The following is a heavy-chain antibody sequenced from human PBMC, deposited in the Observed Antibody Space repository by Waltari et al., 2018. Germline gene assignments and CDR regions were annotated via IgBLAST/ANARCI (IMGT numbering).Heavy chain of an antibody. CDR1: GGSISSYY. J-gene: IGHJ4*02. V-gene: IGHV4-59*01. CDR3: ARSTDGDYFYFDY. CDR2: IYYSGST. D-gene: IGHD4-17*01. Sequence: QVQLQESGPGLVKPSETLSLTCTVSGGSISSYYWSWIRQPPGKGLEWIGYIYYSGSTNSNPSLKSRVTISADTSKNQFSLKLSSVTAADTAVYYCARSTDGDYFYFDYWGQGTLVTVSS.